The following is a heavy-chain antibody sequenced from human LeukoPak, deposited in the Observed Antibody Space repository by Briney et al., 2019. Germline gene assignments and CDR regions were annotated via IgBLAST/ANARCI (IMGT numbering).Heavy chain of an antibody. D-gene: IGHD2-15*01. CDR2: ISGSGGST. V-gene: IGHV3-23*01. Sequence: GGSLRLSCAASGFTFSSYSMNWVRQAPGKGLEWVSAISGSGGSTYYADSVKGRFTISRDNSKNTLYLQMNSLRAEDTAVYYCAKVVVGASASDYWGQGTLVTVSS. CDR3: AKVVVGASASDY. J-gene: IGHJ4*02. CDR1: GFTFSSYS.